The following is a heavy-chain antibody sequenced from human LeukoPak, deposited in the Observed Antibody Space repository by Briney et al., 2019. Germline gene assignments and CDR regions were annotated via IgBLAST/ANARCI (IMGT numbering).Heavy chain of an antibody. Sequence: SQTLSLTCTVSGGSISSGDYYWSWIRQPPGKGLEWIGYIYYSGSTNYNPSLKSRVTISVDTSKNQFSLKLSSVTAADTAVYYCARAAYSGSYHSDYWGQGTLVTVSS. CDR1: GGSISSGDYY. CDR3: ARAAYSGSYHSDY. J-gene: IGHJ4*02. CDR2: IYYSGST. D-gene: IGHD1-26*01. V-gene: IGHV4-30-4*01.